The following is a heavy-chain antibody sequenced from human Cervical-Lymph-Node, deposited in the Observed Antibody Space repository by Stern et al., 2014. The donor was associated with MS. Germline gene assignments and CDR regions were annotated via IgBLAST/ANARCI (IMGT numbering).Heavy chain of an antibody. CDR3: ARGELKEGLVRGMDV. CDR2: ILPIFGTA. Sequence: VPLVESGPEVKKPRSSVKVSCKASGGTFSSYAISGVRHAHGQGLEWKGGILPIFGTAKYSKTFQDRVTITADETSSTAYMELSSLRSEDTAVYYCARGELKEGLVRGMDVWGQGTTVTVSS. CDR1: GGTFSSYA. V-gene: IGHV1-69*01. J-gene: IGHJ6*02. D-gene: IGHD1-26*01.